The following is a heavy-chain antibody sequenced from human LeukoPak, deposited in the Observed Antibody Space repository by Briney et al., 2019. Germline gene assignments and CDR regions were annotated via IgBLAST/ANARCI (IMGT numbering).Heavy chain of an antibody. CDR3: ARDSARYYDSSGSPDY. CDR1: GFTFSSYG. J-gene: IGHJ4*02. CDR2: IWYDGSNK. D-gene: IGHD3-22*01. V-gene: IGHV3-33*01. Sequence: PGGSLRLSRAASGFTFSSYGMHWVRQAPGKGLEWVAVIWYDGSNKYYADSVKGRFTISRDNSKNTLYLQMNSLRAEDTAVYYCARDSARYYDSSGSPDYWGQGTLVTVSS.